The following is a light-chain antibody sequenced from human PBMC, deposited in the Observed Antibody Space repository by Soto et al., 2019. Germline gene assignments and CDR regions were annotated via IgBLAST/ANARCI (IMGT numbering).Light chain of an antibody. J-gene: IGKJ1*01. V-gene: IGKV3-15*01. CDR2: GAS. CDR3: QQYNNWWT. CDR1: QSVSSN. Sequence: IVFTQTTATRSECQGEKATLSCRASQSVSSNLAVYQQKLGQAPRRLIFGASTRATGIPATFSGSGSGTEFTLTISSLQSEDFAVYYCQQYNNWWTFGQGIKVDI.